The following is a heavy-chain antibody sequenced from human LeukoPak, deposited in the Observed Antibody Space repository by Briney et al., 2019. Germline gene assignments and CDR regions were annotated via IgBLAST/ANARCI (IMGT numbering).Heavy chain of an antibody. CDR3: ARDGDCSSTSCYGQYYYYGMDV. D-gene: IGHD2-2*03. J-gene: IGHJ6*02. CDR1: GYTFTAYY. Sequence: GASVKVSCKASGYTFTAYYVHWVRQAPGQGLEWMGWISAYNGNTNYAQKLQGRVTMTTDTSTSTAYMELRSLRSDDTAVYYCARDGDCSSTSCYGQYYYYGMDVWGQGTTVTVSS. V-gene: IGHV1-18*04. CDR2: ISAYNGNT.